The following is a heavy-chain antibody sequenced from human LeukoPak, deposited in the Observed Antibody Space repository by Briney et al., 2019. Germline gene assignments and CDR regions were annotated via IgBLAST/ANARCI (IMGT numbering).Heavy chain of an antibody. Sequence: SETLSLTCTVSGGSISSGDYYWSWIRLPPGKGLEWIGYIHYSGRTNYNPSLKSRVTISVDTPRNQFSLKLSSVTAADTAVYYCARGVSDYDSSGYYFWGQGTLVTVSS. D-gene: IGHD3-22*01. CDR1: GGSISSGDYY. CDR2: IHYSGRT. J-gene: IGHJ4*02. CDR3: ARGVSDYDSSGYYF. V-gene: IGHV4-30-4*01.